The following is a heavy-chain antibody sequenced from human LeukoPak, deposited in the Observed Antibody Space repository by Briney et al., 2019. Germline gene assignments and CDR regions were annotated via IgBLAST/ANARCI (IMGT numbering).Heavy chain of an antibody. V-gene: IGHV1-2*02. Sequence: ASVKVSCKASGYTFTGYSVHWVRQAPGQGLEWMGWINPNSGGTKYALKFQGRVTLTRDTSISMAYMELSRLTSDDTAVYYCARDLSIAAPGTDFDYWGQGTLVTVSS. CDR1: GYTFTGYS. CDR2: INPNSGGT. D-gene: IGHD6-13*01. CDR3: ARDLSIAAPGTDFDY. J-gene: IGHJ4*02.